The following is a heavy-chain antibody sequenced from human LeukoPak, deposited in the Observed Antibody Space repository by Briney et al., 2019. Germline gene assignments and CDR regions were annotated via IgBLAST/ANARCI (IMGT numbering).Heavy chain of an antibody. D-gene: IGHD6-19*01. CDR3: ARGGALTYSSGFDY. CDR1: GFTFSSSF. Sequence: GRSLRLSCAASGFTFSSSFMHWVRQAPGKGLEWVAAISYDGSNKYYADSVKGRFTISRDNSKNMVFLQVSSLRPEDTAVYYCARGGALTYSSGFDYWGQGTLVTVSS. V-gene: IGHV3-30-3*01. J-gene: IGHJ4*02. CDR2: ISYDGSNK.